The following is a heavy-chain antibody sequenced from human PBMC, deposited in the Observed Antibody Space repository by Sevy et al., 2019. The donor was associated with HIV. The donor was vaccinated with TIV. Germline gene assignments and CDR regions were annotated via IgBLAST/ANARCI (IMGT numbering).Heavy chain of an antibody. CDR2: TYYRSKWYN. V-gene: IGHV6-1*01. D-gene: IGHD6-19*01. J-gene: IGHJ4*02. CDR3: ARAGFAVAGPFDY. Sequence: KQSQTLSLTCAISGDSVSSNTAAWNWIRQSPSRGLEWLGRTYYRSKWYNEYADSMKSRITFNADTSKNHFSLQLSSVTPEDTALYYCARAGFAVAGPFDYWGQGTQVTVSS. CDR1: GDSVSSNTAA.